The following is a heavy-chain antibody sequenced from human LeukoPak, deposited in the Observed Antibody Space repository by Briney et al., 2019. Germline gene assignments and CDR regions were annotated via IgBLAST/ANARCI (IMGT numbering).Heavy chain of an antibody. CDR2: IYSGGST. CDR1: GFTLSSYG. Sequence: GGSLRLPCAASGFTLSSYGMHWVRQAPGKGLEWVSVIYSGGSTYYADSVKGRFTIPRDNSKKTLYLQMNSLRAEDTAVYYCARRYYDSSGHEVWGQGTLVTVSS. CDR3: ARRYYDSSGHEV. D-gene: IGHD3-22*01. J-gene: IGHJ4*02. V-gene: IGHV3-53*01.